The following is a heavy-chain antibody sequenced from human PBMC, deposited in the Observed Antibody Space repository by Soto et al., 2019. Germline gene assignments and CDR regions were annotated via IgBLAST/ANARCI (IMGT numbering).Heavy chain of an antibody. CDR2: IEHDGSGR. CDR3: ARSYFDGTSGRFDN. J-gene: IGHJ4*02. Sequence: QVQVVESGGGVVQPERSLRLSCIVSEFSFRSFAMQWVRQAPGKGLEWVAVIEHDGSGREYADSVKGRFTISRDNSKSTLYLQMNSLRAEDTAVYYCARSYFDGTSGRFDNWGQGTLVTVSS. V-gene: IGHV3-30-3*01. D-gene: IGHD2-8*01. CDR1: EFSFRSFA.